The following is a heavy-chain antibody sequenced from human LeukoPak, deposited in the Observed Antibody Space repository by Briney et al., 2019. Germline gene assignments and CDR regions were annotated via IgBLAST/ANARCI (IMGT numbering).Heavy chain of an antibody. D-gene: IGHD3-22*01. CDR1: GGSISSYY. CDR3: ARGYYYDSRTYYFDY. CDR2: IYYSGST. Sequence: SETLSLTCTVSGGSISSYYWSWIRQPPGKGLEWIGYIYYSGSTNYNPSLKGRVTISVDTSKNQFSLKLSSVTAADTAVYYCARGYYYDSRTYYFDYWGQGTLVTVSS. J-gene: IGHJ4*02. V-gene: IGHV4-59*01.